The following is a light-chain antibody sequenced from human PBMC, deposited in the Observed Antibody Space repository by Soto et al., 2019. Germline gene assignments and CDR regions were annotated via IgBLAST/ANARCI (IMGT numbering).Light chain of an antibody. CDR3: KQYGSSPSWT. Sequence: EIVLTQSPGTLSLSPGERATLSCRASQSVSSSYLAWYQQKPGQAPRLLIYGASSRATGIPDRFSGSGSGKDFALTISRLEPEEFAVYYCKQYGSSPSWTFGQGTKVEI. CDR2: GAS. V-gene: IGKV3-20*01. CDR1: QSVSSSY. J-gene: IGKJ1*01.